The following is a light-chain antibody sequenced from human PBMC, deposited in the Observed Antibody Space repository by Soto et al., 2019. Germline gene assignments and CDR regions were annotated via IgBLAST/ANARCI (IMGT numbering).Light chain of an antibody. CDR3: QQYNSYSWT. CDR2: DAS. Sequence: DIQMTQSPSTLSASVGDRVTITCRASQRISNWLAWYQQKAGKAPKLLIYDASSLKSGVPSRFSGSGSGTEFTLTISSLQPDDFATYYCQQYNSYSWTFGQGTKVDIK. J-gene: IGKJ1*01. CDR1: QRISNW. V-gene: IGKV1-5*01.